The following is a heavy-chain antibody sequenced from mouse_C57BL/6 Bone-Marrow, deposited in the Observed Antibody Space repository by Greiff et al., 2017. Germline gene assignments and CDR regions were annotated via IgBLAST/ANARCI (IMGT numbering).Heavy chain of an antibody. Sequence: EVKLVESGPGLVKPSQSLSLTCSVTGYSITSGYYWNWIRQFPGNKLEWMGYISYDGSNNYNPSLKNRISITRDTSKNQFFLKLNSVTTEDTATYYCAREGSRGYWGQGTTLTVSS. CDR3: AREGSRGY. D-gene: IGHD3-1*01. CDR1: GYSITSGYY. J-gene: IGHJ2*01. CDR2: ISYDGSN. V-gene: IGHV3-6*01.